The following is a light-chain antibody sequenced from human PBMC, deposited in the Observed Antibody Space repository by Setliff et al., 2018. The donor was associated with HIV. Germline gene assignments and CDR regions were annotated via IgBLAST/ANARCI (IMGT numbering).Light chain of an antibody. CDR3: QVWDDGSDHVV. Sequence: SYELTQPSSVSVAPGGTATIACGGDNVGTKTVQWYQRKPGRAPLLVIYFDNARPSGIPERFSGSNSGNTATLTISRVEVGDEADYYCQVWDDGSDHVVFGGGTQLTVL. CDR1: NVGTKT. V-gene: IGLV3-21*04. J-gene: IGLJ3*02. CDR2: FDN.